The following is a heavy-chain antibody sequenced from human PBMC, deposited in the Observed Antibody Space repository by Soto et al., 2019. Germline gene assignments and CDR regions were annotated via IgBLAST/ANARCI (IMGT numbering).Heavy chain of an antibody. CDR3: ARVAISEGSGSYYAPFDY. J-gene: IGHJ4*02. V-gene: IGHV1-18*01. CDR1: GYTFTSYG. CDR2: ISAYNGNT. Sequence: ASVKVSCKASGYTFTSYGISWVRQAPGQGLEWMGWISAYNGNTNYAQKLQGRVTMTTDTSTSTAYMELRSLRSDDTAVYYCARVAISEGSGSYYAPFDYWGQGTLVTVSS. D-gene: IGHD1-26*01.